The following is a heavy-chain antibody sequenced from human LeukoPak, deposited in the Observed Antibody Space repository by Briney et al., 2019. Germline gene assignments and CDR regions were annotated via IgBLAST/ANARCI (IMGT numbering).Heavy chain of an antibody. CDR1: GGSISRYE. CDR3: ARRVPGPQLGEYVAYYFDH. D-gene: IGHD3-16*01. CDR2: IYSSGTT. J-gene: IGHJ4*02. Sequence: SETLSLTCTVSGGSISRYEWSWIREPPGKGREACGDIYSSGTTKYNPSLRSRATISTDPSKSQLSLSLSSVSAAHTAVYSCARRVPGPQLGEYVAYYFDHWGQGTPVTVSS. V-gene: IGHV4-4*09.